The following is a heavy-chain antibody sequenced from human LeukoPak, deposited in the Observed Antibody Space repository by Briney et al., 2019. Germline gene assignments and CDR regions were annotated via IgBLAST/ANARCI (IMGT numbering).Heavy chain of an antibody. CDR2: IIPILGIT. D-gene: IGHD4-11*01. V-gene: IGHV1-69*02. J-gene: IGHJ1*01. CDR1: ARTFSSYT. Sequence: SVKVSCKASARTFSSYTTSWVRQAPEQVLEWMGTIIPILGITNYAQKLQGKLTITAQKPTSTAYIELSSLRPEDTAVYYCARTTTVTREYFQHWRQGTLVTVPS. CDR3: ARTTTVTREYFQH.